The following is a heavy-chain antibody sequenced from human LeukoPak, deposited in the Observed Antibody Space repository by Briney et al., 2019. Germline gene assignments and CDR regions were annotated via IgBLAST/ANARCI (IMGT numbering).Heavy chain of an antibody. CDR1: GGSISSYY. CDR3: ARGSYYYYYYMDV. V-gene: IGHV4-59*08. CDR2: IYYSGST. Sequence: SETLSLTCTVSGGSISSYYWSWIRQPPGKGLEWIGYIYYSGSTNYNPSLKSRVTISVDTSKNQFSLKLSSVTAADTAVYYCARGSYYYYYYMDVWGKGTTVTVSS. J-gene: IGHJ6*03.